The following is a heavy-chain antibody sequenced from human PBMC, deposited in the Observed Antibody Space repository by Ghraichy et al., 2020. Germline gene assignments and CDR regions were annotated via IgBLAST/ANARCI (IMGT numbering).Heavy chain of an antibody. J-gene: IGHJ6*03. V-gene: IGHV4-30-2*01. CDR1: GGSISSGGYS. CDR3: ARESFFVAAALTPYYYYYMDV. CDR2: IYHSGST. D-gene: IGHD3-16*02. Sequence: SETLSLTCAVSGGSISSGGYSWSWIRQPPGKGLEWIGYIYHSGSTYYNPSLKSRVTISVDRSKNQFSLKLSSVTAADTAVYYCARESFFVAAALTPYYYYYMDVWGKGTTVTVSS.